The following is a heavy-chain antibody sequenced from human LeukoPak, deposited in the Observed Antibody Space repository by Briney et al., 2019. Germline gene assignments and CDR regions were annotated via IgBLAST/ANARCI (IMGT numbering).Heavy chain of an antibody. D-gene: IGHD6-13*01. J-gene: IGHJ5*02. CDR1: GGSISSSSYY. Sequence: SETLSLTCTVSGGSISSSSYYWGWIRQPPGKGLEWIGNIYHSGSTYYNPSLKSRVTISVDTSKNQFSLKLSSVTAADTAVYYCARLTIPGNVQQLVRACFDPWGQGTLVTVSS. CDR2: IYHSGST. CDR3: ARLTIPGNVQQLVRACFDP. V-gene: IGHV4-39*01.